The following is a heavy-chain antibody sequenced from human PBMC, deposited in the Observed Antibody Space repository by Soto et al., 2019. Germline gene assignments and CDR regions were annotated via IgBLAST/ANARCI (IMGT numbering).Heavy chain of an antibody. Sequence: PSETLSLTCTVSGGSLTKYYWSWIQQPAGKGLEWIGRISTSGNVVSKASLRSRLTMSVDTSKNQFSLRLTSVTAADTAVYYCARDSNDFWSLYPLAFDYWGQGALVTVSS. CDR1: GGSLTKYY. CDR2: ISTSGNV. CDR3: ARDSNDFWSLYPLAFDY. D-gene: IGHD3-3*01. V-gene: IGHV4-4*07. J-gene: IGHJ4*02.